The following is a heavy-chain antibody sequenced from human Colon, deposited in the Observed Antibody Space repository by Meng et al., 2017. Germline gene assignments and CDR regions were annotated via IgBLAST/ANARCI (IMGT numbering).Heavy chain of an antibody. CDR1: GYTFIDYY. V-gene: IGHV1-2*02. CDR2: INPKGGGT. J-gene: IGHJ5*02. D-gene: IGHD6-13*01. Sequence: QWELGQSGAGVKKPGASVKVSCKTSGYTFIDYYIHWVRLAPGQGLEWMGWINPKGGGTNIPQKFQGKVTMTRDASTNTFYMELNRLTNDDTAVYYCARAGINTWYFDNWLNPWGQGTLVTVSS. CDR3: ARAGINTWYFDNWLNP.